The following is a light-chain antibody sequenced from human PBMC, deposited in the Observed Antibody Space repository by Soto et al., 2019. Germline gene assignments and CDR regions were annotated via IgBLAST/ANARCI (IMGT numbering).Light chain of an antibody. CDR2: GAS. J-gene: IGKJ5*01. V-gene: IGKV3-15*01. Sequence: EFVLSQSPLTRSFSPVYVATLSCMASQTVRNNYLAWYQQKPGQAPRLLIYGASTRATGIPARFSGSGSGTEFTLTISSLQSEDFAVCYCQQYNNWPPITFGQGTRLEIK. CDR3: QQYNNWPPIT. CDR1: QTVRNN.